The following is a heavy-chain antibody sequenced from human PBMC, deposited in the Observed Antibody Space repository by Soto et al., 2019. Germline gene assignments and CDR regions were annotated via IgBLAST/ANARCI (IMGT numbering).Heavy chain of an antibody. Sequence: GSLRLSCAASGFTFSSYAMSWVRQAPGKGLEWVSAISGSGGSTYYADSVKGRFTISRDNSKNTLYLQMNSLRAEDTAVYYCAKGLEIMITFGGVLYFDYWGQGTLVTVSS. CDR3: AKGLEIMITFGGVLYFDY. J-gene: IGHJ4*02. CDR2: ISGSGGST. V-gene: IGHV3-23*01. D-gene: IGHD3-16*01. CDR1: GFTFSSYA.